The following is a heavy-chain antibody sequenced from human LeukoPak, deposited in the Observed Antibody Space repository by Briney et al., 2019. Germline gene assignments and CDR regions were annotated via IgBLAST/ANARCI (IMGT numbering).Heavy chain of an antibody. Sequence: AGGSLRLSCAASGFTFSSYWMSWVRQAPGKGLEWVSYISSSGNTIYYAGSVKGRFTISRDNAKNSLYLQMNSLRAEDTAVYYCAREDCSGGSCYSDRVDVWGQGTTVTVSS. J-gene: IGHJ6*02. D-gene: IGHD2-15*01. CDR2: ISSSGNTI. V-gene: IGHV3-48*04. CDR1: GFTFSSYW. CDR3: AREDCSGGSCYSDRVDV.